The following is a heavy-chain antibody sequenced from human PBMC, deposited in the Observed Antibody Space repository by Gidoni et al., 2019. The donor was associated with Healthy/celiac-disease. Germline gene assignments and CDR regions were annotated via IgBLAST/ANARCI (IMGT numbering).Heavy chain of an antibody. CDR1: GFTFSSYG. CDR3: AADYGDYYFDY. Sequence: QVQLVESGGGGVQPGRSLRLCCAASGFTFSSYGMHWVRQAPGKGLGWVAVIWYDGSNKYYSASVKGRFTISRDNSKNTLYLQMNSLRAEDTAVYYCAADYGDYYFDYWGQGTLVTVSS. CDR2: IWYDGSNK. V-gene: IGHV3-33*01. D-gene: IGHD4-17*01. J-gene: IGHJ4*02.